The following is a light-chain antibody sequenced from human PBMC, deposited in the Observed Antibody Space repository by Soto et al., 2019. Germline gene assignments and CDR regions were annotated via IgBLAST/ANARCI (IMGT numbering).Light chain of an antibody. CDR2: GAS. V-gene: IGKV3-11*01. CDR1: QSVGSY. J-gene: IGKJ2*01. Sequence: EIVLTQSPATLSLSPGDRATLSCRASQSVGSYLAWYQDRPGQAPRLLIYGASNRATDIPGRFSGRGSGTDFTLTISSLESGDSAVYYCQQRDKWPRTFGQGTKLEIK. CDR3: QQRDKWPRT.